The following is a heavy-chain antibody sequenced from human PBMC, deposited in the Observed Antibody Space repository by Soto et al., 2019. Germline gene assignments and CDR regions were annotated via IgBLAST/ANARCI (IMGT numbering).Heavy chain of an antibody. V-gene: IGHV3-30*03. CDR3: AIGAYDFWNYLEP. J-gene: IGHJ5*02. CDR2: ISNDGSEK. D-gene: IGHD3-3*01. Sequence: VGSLRLSCASSVVTFSTFGMYCVRHPPGKGLEWVSIISNDGSEKYYADSVKDRFTISRDNSKNTLYLQMNSLTFEDTAVYYCAIGAYDFWNYLEPWGQGTLVTVSS. CDR1: VVTFSTFG.